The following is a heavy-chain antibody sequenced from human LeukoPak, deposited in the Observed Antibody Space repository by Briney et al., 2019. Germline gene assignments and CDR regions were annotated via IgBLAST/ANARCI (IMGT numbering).Heavy chain of an antibody. CDR3: ARGALPAAINTAFDI. Sequence: SETLSLTCTVSGGSISGSSYYWGWIRQPPGRGLEWIGIIFYSGSTYYNPSLKSRVTISVDTSKNQFSLKLSSVTAADTALYYCARGALPAAINTAFDIWGQGTMVTVSS. J-gene: IGHJ3*02. V-gene: IGHV4-39*07. CDR2: IFYSGST. D-gene: IGHD2-2*01. CDR1: GGSISGSSYY.